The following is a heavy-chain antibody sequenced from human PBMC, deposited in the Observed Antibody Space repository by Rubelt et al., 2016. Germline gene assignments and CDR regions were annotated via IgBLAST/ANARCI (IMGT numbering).Heavy chain of an antibody. CDR1: GFTFSGSA. Sequence: EVQLVESGGGLIQPGGSLKLSCAASGFTFSGSAIHWVRQASGKGLEWLGLIRSSYATAYAASAEGRFTISRDDSKTTAYLQKNSLKIEDTAVYYCTRESPIDYWGQGTLVTVSS. V-gene: IGHV3-73*01. CDR3: TRESPIDY. J-gene: IGHJ4*02. CDR2: IRSSYAT.